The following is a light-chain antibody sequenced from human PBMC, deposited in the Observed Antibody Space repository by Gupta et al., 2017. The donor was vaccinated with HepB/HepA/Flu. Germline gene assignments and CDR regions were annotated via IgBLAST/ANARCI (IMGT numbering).Light chain of an antibody. V-gene: IGKV3-20*01. J-gene: IGKJ2*01. Sequence: EIVLTQSPGTLSLSPGERATLSCRASQSVSSSYLAWYQQKPGQAPRLLIDGASSRATGIPDRYSGRGSGKDFTLTISRLEPEDMAVYYCQREGSSPYTFGQGTKMEIK. CDR2: GAS. CDR3: QREGSSPYT. CDR1: QSVSSSY.